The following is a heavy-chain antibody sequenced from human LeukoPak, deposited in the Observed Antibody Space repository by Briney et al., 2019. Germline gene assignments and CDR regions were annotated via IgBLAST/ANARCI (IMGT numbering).Heavy chain of an antibody. CDR2: INANSGGK. V-gene: IGHV1-2*02. Sequence: HGGRXAXGXGLEWRGWINANSGGKNYAQKLKGRVTMARDTSISTAYMELSRLRSDDTAVYYCARALTMIVVAPWGFDYWGQGTLVTVSS. J-gene: IGHJ4*02. D-gene: IGHD3-22*01. CDR3: ARALTMIVVAPWGFDY.